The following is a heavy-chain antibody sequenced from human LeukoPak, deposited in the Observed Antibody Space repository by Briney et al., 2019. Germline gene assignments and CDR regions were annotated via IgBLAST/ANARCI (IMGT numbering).Heavy chain of an antibody. CDR3: AKDMGPSGLGSGWPFDY. CDR2: ISYDGRHE. J-gene: IGHJ4*02. V-gene: IGHV3-30*18. CDR1: GFTFSNYA. D-gene: IGHD6-19*01. Sequence: GGSLRLSCAASGFTFSNYAVHWVRQAPGKGLEWVAIISYDGRHEYYADSVKGRFTISRDTSKNTLYLQMSSVRPEDTAVYYCAKDMGPSGLGSGWPFDYWGQGTLVTVSS.